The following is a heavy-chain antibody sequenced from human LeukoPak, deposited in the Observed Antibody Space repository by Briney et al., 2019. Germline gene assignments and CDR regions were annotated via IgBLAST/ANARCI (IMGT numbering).Heavy chain of an antibody. CDR1: GGSFSGYY. D-gene: IGHD3-16*01. V-gene: IGHV4-34*01. Sequence: PSETLSLTCAVYGGSFSGYYWSWIRQPPGKGLEWIGEINHSGSTNYNPSLKSRVTISVDTSKNQFSLKLSSVTAADTAVYYCARGGPYFLGVRGEYNWFDPWGQGTLVTVSS. CDR2: INHSGST. CDR3: ARGGPYFLGVRGEYNWFDP. J-gene: IGHJ5*02.